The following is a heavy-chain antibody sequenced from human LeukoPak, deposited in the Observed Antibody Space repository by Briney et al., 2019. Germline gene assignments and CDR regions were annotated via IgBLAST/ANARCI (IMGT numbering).Heavy chain of an antibody. CDR3: AKNPTHAARVFDY. CDR2: ISYDGSNK. D-gene: IGHD2-2*01. J-gene: IGHJ4*02. V-gene: IGHV3-30-3*02. Sequence: GGSLRLSCAASGFTFSSYAMHWVRQAPGKGLEWVAVISYDGSNKYYADSVKGRFTISRDNSKDTPYLQMNSLRAEDTAVYYCAKNPTHAARVFDYWGQGTLVTVSS. CDR1: GFTFSSYA.